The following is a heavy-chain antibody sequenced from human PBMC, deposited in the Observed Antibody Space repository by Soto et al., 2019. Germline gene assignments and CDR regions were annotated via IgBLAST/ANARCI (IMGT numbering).Heavy chain of an antibody. CDR3: VTDAEVAVSANAFDS. Sequence: GGSLRLSCRGSGFIFSRTWLSWVRPAPGKGLQWVANIKANGSEKNHVASVKGRFSISRDKPRNSIYLQMNCLRAEDTAISYFVTDAEVAVSANAFDSWGQGTLVTVSS. CDR1: GFIFSRTW. V-gene: IGHV3-7*01. D-gene: IGHD6-19*01. CDR2: IKANGSEK. J-gene: IGHJ4*02.